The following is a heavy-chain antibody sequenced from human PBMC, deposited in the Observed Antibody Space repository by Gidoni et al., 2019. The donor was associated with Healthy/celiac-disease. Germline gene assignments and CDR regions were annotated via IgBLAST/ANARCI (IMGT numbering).Heavy chain of an antibody. CDR2: SSSNGGST. V-gene: IGHV3-64*01. CDR1: GFTFGSDA. Sequence: EVQLVESGGGLVQPGGSRRLSFAASGFTFGSDAMHWVRQAPGTGLEYVSASSSNGGSTYYANSVKGRFTISRDNSKNTLYLQMGSLRAEDMAVYYCARSTYDFWSGYYKEYYYYGMDVWGQGTTVTVSS. D-gene: IGHD3-3*01. J-gene: IGHJ6*02. CDR3: ARSTYDFWSGYYKEYYYYGMDV.